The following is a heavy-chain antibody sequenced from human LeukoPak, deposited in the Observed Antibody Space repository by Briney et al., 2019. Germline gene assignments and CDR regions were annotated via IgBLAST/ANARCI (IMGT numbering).Heavy chain of an antibody. D-gene: IGHD3-10*01. CDR3: ARDSGTTGEVKFDP. CDR2: IYSNGGT. V-gene: IGHV4-4*07. CDR1: GGSISDYY. Sequence: SETLSLTCTVSGGSISDYYWTWIRQPAGKGLEWIGRIYSNGGTNYNPSLRSRVTMSVDTSKNQFSLKMTSVTAADTAVYYCARDSGTTGEVKFDPWGQGILVTVSS. J-gene: IGHJ5*02.